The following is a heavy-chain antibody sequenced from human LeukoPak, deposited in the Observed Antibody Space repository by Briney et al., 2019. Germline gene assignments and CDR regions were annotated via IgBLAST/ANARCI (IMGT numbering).Heavy chain of an antibody. Sequence: SETLSLTCTVSGGSISSGTYYWSWIRQPAGKGLEWIGRIYTSGSTNYNPSLKTRVTISVDTSKNQFSLQLRSVTAADTAVYYCARDQLGDFDILTGWARNWLDPWGQGTLVTVSS. CDR3: ARDQLGDFDILTGWARNWLDP. V-gene: IGHV4-61*02. CDR2: IYTSGST. J-gene: IGHJ5*02. CDR1: GGSISSGTYY. D-gene: IGHD3-9*01.